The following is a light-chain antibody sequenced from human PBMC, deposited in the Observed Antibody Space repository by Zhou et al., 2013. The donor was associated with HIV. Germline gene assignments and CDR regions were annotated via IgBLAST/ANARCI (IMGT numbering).Light chain of an antibody. Sequence: EIVMTQSPATLSVSPGERATLSCRASQSLSGDLAWYQQKPGRAPRLLIYGASTRATGIPARFSGSGSGTEFTLTISSMQSEDFAVYYCQNYISAPRTFGQGTKVEIK. CDR2: GAS. J-gene: IGKJ1*01. CDR3: QNYISAPRT. CDR1: QSLSGD. V-gene: IGKV3-15*01.